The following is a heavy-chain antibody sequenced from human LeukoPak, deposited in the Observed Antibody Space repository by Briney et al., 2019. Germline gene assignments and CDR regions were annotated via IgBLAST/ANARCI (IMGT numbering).Heavy chain of an antibody. J-gene: IGHJ6*03. V-gene: IGHV1-46*01. CDR2: INPSGGST. CDR1: GYTFTSYY. D-gene: IGHD5-24*01. CDR3: ARDQGDGYKIRWGNWYYYMDV. Sequence: ASVKVSCKASGYTFTSYYMHWVRQAPGQGLEWMGIINPSGGSTSYAQKFQGRVTMTRDTSTSTVYMELSSLRSEDTAVYYCARDQGDGYKIRWGNWYYYMDVWGKGTTVTVSS.